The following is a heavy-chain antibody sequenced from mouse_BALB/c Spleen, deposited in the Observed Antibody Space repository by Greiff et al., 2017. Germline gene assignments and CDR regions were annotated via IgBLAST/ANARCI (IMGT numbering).Heavy chain of an antibody. CDR3: ARSGYDYDWTGGIY. V-gene: IGHV1S29*02. CDR2: IYPYNGGT. Sequence: EVQLQQSGPELVKPGASVKISCKASGYTFTDYNMHWVKQSHGKSLEWIGYIYPYNGGTGYTQKFKSKATLTVDNSSSTAYMELRSLTSEDSAVYYCARSGYDYDWTGGIYWGQGTSVTVSS. D-gene: IGHD2-4*01. CDR1: GYTFTDYN. J-gene: IGHJ4*01.